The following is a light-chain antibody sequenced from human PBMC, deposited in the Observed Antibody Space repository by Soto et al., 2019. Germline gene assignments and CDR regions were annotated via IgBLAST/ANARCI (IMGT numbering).Light chain of an antibody. Sequence: ELVLTQSPGTLSLSPGERATLSCRASPSVSSSFLSWYPQKPCQAPRLLIYGASSRSTGIPDRFSGSGSRTDFTLIIRRLKPEDFAVYYCQQYGTSRTFGQGTKVDIK. CDR3: QQYGTSRT. V-gene: IGKV3-20*01. CDR2: GAS. J-gene: IGKJ1*01. CDR1: PSVSSSF.